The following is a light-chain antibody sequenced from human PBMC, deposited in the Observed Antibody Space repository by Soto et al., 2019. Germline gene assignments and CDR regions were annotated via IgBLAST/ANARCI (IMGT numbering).Light chain of an antibody. Sequence: QSALTQPASVSGSPGQSITISCTGTSSDVGGYDYVSWYQQHPGKAPTLMIYEVSNRPSGVSNRFSGSKSGNMASLTISGLQAEDEAAYYCSAYRRGIIVFGGGTQLTVL. CDR2: EVS. CDR1: SSDVGGYDY. V-gene: IGLV2-14*01. J-gene: IGLJ7*01. CDR3: SAYRRGIIV.